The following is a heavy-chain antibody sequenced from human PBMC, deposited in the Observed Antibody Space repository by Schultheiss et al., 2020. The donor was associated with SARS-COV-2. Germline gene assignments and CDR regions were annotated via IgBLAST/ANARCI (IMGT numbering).Heavy chain of an antibody. D-gene: IGHD3-16*01. CDR3: AREIMITFGTGAFDI. V-gene: IGHV3-48*01. J-gene: IGHJ3*02. Sequence: GGSLRLSCAASGFTFSSYSMNWVRQAPGKGLEWVSYISSSSSTIYYADSVKGRFTISRDNAKNSLYLQMNSLRAEDTAVYYCAREIMITFGTGAFDIWGQGTMVTVSS. CDR1: GFTFSSYS. CDR2: ISSSSSTI.